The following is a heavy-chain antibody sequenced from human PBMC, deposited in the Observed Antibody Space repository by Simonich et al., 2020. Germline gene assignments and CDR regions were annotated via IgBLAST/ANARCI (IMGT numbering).Heavy chain of an antibody. J-gene: IGHJ3*02. D-gene: IGHD6-13*01. Sequence: QLQLQESGPGLVKPSETLSLTCTVSGGSISSSSYYWGWIRQPPGKGREWIGSISYSGSTYYTPPHKSLVTISVDTSKNQFSLKLSSVTAADTAVYYCARHAGFAFDIWGQGTMVTVSS. V-gene: IGHV4-39*01. CDR1: GGSISSSSYY. CDR2: ISYSGST. CDR3: ARHAGFAFDI.